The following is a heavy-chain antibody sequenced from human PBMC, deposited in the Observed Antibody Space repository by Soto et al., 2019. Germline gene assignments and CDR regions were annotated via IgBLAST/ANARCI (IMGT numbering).Heavy chain of an antibody. D-gene: IGHD3-22*01. J-gene: IGHJ4*02. CDR1: GGSISSGDYY. CDR3: ARVDSSGSYFDS. Sequence: SETLSLTCTVSGGSISSGDYYWSWIRQPPGKGLEWIGYIYYSGSTYYNPSLKSRVTISVDTSKNQFSLKLSSVTAADTAMYYCARVDSSGSYFDSWGQGTLVTVSS. V-gene: IGHV4-30-4*02. CDR2: IYYSGST.